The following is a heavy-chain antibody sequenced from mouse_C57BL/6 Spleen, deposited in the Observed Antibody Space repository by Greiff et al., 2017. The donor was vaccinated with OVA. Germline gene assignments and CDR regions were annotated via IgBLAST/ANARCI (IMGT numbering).Heavy chain of an antibody. CDR3: ARGGYYGSSYGDFDY. CDR1: GFTFSDYY. CDR2: INYDGSST. V-gene: IGHV5-16*01. Sequence: EVQRVESEGGLVQPGSSMKLSCTASGFTFSDYYMAWVRQVPEKGLEWVANINYDGSSTYYLDSLKSRFIISRDNAKNILYLQMSSLKSEDTATYYCARGGYYGSSYGDFDYWGQGTTLTVSS. J-gene: IGHJ2*01. D-gene: IGHD1-1*01.